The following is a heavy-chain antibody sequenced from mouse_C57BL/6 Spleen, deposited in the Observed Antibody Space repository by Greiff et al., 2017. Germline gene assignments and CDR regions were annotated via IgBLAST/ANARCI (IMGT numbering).Heavy chain of an antibody. D-gene: IGHD1-1*01. CDR2: INPNNGGT. Sequence: VQLQQSGPELVKPGASVKISCKASGYTFTDYNMDWVKQSPGQSLEWIGDINPNNGGTIYNQKFKGKATLTVDKSSSTAFMELRRLTSEDTAVFYGAGFTAVVANYFDYWGQGTILTVSA. J-gene: IGHJ2*01. CDR1: GYTFTDYN. V-gene: IGHV1-18*01. CDR3: AGFTAVVANYFDY.